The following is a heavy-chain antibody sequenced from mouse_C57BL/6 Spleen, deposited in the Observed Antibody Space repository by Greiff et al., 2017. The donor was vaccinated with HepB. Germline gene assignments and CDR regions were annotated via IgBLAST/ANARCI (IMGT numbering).Heavy chain of an antibody. CDR2: ISSGSSTI. V-gene: IGHV5-17*01. J-gene: IGHJ2*01. D-gene: IGHD1-1*01. CDR3: ARERSLLYHFDY. Sequence: VQLKQSGGGLVKPGGSLKLSCAASGFTFSDYGMHWVRQAPEKGLEWVAYISSGSSTIYYADTVKGRFTISRDNAKNTLFLQMTSLRSEDTAMYYCARERSLLYHFDYWGQGTTLTVSS. CDR1: GFTFSDYG.